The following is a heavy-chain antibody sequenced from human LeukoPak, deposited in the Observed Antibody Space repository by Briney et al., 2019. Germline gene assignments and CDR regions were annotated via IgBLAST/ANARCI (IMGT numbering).Heavy chain of an antibody. V-gene: IGHV3-7*03. D-gene: IGHD3-3*01. CDR3: AKYPRVPERFLEWLFPQYFDY. J-gene: IGHJ4*02. CDR2: MKPDGDES. Sequence: PGGSLRLSCAASGFTFSDYWLSWLRQPPGKALEWVANMKPDGDESYYVDSVKGRFTVSRDNSKNTLYLQMNSLRAENTAVYYCAKYPRVPERFLEWLFPQYFDYWGQGTLVTVSS. CDR1: GFTFSDYW.